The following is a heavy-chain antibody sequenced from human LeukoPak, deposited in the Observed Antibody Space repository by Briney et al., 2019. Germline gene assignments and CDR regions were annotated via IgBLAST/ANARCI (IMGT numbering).Heavy chain of an antibody. Sequence: SQTLSLTRTVSGGSINSEGHYWSWIRQHPGKGLEWIGYIYYNGSAFYNPSLKSRITILVDMSLNHFSLKLSSVTAADTAVYYCARVTFGGVIVTPDDAFDIWGQGTMVTVSS. V-gene: IGHV4-31*03. J-gene: IGHJ3*02. CDR3: ARVTFGGVIVTPDDAFDI. CDR1: GGSINSEGHY. D-gene: IGHD3-16*02. CDR2: IYYNGSA.